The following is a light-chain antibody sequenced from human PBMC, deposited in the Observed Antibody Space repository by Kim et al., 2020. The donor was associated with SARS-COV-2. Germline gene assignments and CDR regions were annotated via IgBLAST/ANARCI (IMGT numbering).Light chain of an antibody. CDR2: VGNSGSY. V-gene: IGLV4-60*03. CDR1: SKRNAYI. CDR3: ETWDSDTQV. J-gene: IGLJ3*02. Sequence: SVKLTSALGSKRNAYIIAWHQQHPGKAPRYLMKVGNSGSYDKGGGVPDRFSGSSSGADRYLTINNLQSEDEADYYCETWDSDTQVFGGGTQLTVL.